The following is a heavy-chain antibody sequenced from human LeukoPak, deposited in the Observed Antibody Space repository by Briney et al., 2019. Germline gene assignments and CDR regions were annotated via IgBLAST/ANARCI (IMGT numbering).Heavy chain of an antibody. CDR1: GFTVSSNY. J-gene: IGHJ4*02. D-gene: IGHD5-18*01. CDR2: IYSGGST. V-gene: IGHV3-66*01. CDR3: AGEAVDTAMVYQREYYFDY. Sequence: GGSLRLSCAASGFTVSSNYMSWVRQAPGKGLEWVSVIYSGGSTYYADSVKGRFTISRDNSKNTLYLQMNSLRAEDTAVYYCAGEAVDTAMVYQREYYFDYWGQGTLVTVSS.